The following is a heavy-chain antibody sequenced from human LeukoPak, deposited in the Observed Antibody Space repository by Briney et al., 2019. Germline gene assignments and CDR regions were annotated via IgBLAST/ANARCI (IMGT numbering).Heavy chain of an antibody. CDR2: IYFSGCT. D-gene: IGHD1-26*01. V-gene: IGHV4-39*01. Sequence: SETLSLTCTVSGGSLSSSKYYWGWIRQPPGKGLEWIGSIYFSGCTTYNPSLKSRVTISVDTSKNQFSLRLGSVTAADTAVYYCARNASDSGTSYFDYWGQGTLVTVSS. CDR3: ARNASDSGTSYFDY. J-gene: IGHJ4*02. CDR1: GGSLSSSKYY.